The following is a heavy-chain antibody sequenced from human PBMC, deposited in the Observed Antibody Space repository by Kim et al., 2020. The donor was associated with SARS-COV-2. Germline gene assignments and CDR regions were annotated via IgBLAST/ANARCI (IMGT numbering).Heavy chain of an antibody. D-gene: IGHD1-26*01. Sequence: GGSLRLSCAASGFTISDAWMSWVRQAPGKGLEWVGRIKSKTDGGTTEYAAPVKGRFTISRDDSTNTLFLQMSSLKTEDTALYYCTRWNSGNYYDASWGQGTLVTVYS. V-gene: IGHV3-15*01. J-gene: IGHJ5*02. CDR3: TRWNSGNYYDAS. CDR1: GFTISDAW. CDR2: IKSKTDGGTT.